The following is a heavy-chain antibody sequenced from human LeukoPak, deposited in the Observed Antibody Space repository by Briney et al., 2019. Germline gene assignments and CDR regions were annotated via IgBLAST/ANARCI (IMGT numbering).Heavy chain of an antibody. CDR1: GGSISSGGYS. Sequence: SQTLSLTCAVSGGSISSGGYSWSWIRQPPGKGLEWIGEINHSGSTNYNPSLKSRVTISVDTSKNQFSLKLSSVTAADTAVYYCARRGYSFWFDPWGQGTLVTVSS. J-gene: IGHJ5*02. D-gene: IGHD5-18*01. CDR3: ARRGYSFWFDP. CDR2: INHSGST. V-gene: IGHV4-30-2*01.